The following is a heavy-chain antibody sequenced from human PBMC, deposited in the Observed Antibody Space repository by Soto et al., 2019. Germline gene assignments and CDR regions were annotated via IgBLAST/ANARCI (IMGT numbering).Heavy chain of an antibody. Sequence: PSETLSLTCTVSGGSISSGGYYWSWIRQQPGKGLEWIGYIYYSGSINYNPSLKSRVTISVDTSINQFSLKLSSVTAADTAVYYCASYGRGSSGYTDAFDIWGQGTMVTVSS. CDR2: IYYSGSI. CDR3: ASYGRGSSGYTDAFDI. V-gene: IGHV4-61*08. CDR1: GGSISSGGYY. D-gene: IGHD6-19*01. J-gene: IGHJ3*02.